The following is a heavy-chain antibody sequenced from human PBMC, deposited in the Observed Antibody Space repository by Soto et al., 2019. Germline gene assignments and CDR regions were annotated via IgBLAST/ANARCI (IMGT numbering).Heavy chain of an antibody. CDR2: ISYDGSNK. V-gene: IGHV3-30*18. J-gene: IGHJ4*02. D-gene: IGHD2-15*01. CDR1: GFTFSSYG. Sequence: AGGFLRLSCAASGFTFSSYGMHWVRQAPGKGLEWVAVISYDGSNKYYADSVKGRFTISRDNSKNTLYLQMNSLRAEDTAVYYCAKDRGGYCSGGSCYHASDWGQGTLVTVSS. CDR3: AKDRGGYCSGGSCYHASD.